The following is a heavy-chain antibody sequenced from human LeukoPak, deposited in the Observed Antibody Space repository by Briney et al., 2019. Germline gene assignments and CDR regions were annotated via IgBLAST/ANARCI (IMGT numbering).Heavy chain of an antibody. CDR3: VRETPTDDY. D-gene: IGHD2-15*01. J-gene: IGHJ4*02. Sequence: QPGGSLRLSCAASGFTFSTHEINWVRQAPGKGLEWVSIIYAGGRTFHSHSVKGRFTISRDSSNNTLLLQMNSLTGEDTAVYYCVRETPTDDYWGQGTLVTVSS. CDR2: IYAGGRT. V-gene: IGHV3-66*01. CDR1: GFTFSTHE.